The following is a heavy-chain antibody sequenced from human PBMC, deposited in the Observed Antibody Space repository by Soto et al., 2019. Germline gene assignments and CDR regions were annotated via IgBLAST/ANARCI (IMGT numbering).Heavy chain of an antibody. D-gene: IGHD2-2*01. V-gene: IGHV3-48*01. J-gene: IGHJ2*01. CDR1: GFTFSSYS. CDR2: ISSSSSTI. Sequence: EVQLVESGGGLVQPGGSLRLSCAASGFTFSSYSMNWVRQAPGKGLEWVSYISSSSSTIYYADSVKGRFTISRDNAKNSLYRQMNSLRAEDTAVYYCARESRPEYYWYFALWGRGTLVTVSS. CDR3: ARESRPEYYWYFAL.